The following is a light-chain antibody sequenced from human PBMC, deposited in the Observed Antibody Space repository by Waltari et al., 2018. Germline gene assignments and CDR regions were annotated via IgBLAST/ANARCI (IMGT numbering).Light chain of an antibody. V-gene: IGKV4-1*01. CDR2: WAS. J-gene: IGKJ4*01. Sequence: DIVLTQSPDSLSVSLGERATINCKSSQSLLYTSDKNNYLAWFQHKRGQPPKLLIHWASAREPGVPDRFSGSGSGTEFTLTISSLQAEDVAVYYCQQYYTTRLTFGGGTNVEIK. CDR1: QSLLYTSDKNNY. CDR3: QQYYTTRLT.